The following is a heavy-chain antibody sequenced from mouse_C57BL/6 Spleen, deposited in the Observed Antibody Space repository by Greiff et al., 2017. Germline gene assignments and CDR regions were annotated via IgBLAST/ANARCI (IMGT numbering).Heavy chain of an antibody. CDR2: ISDGGSYT. V-gene: IGHV5-4*01. Sequence: DVQLVESGGGLVKPGGSLKLSCAASGFTFSSYAMSWVRQTPEKRLEWVATISDGGSYTYYPDNVKGRFTISRDNAKNNLYLQMSHLKSEDTAMYYCAREAYGSKYYFDYWGQGTTLTVSS. J-gene: IGHJ2*01. CDR1: GFTFSSYA. D-gene: IGHD1-1*01. CDR3: AREAYGSKYYFDY.